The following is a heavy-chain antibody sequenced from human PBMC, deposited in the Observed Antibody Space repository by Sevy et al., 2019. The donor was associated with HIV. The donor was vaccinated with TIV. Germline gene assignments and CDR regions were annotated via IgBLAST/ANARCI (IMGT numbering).Heavy chain of an antibody. J-gene: IGHJ4*02. CDR2: ISSSSNYI. D-gene: IGHD3-22*01. Sequence: GGSLRLSCAASAFTLSRYSMNWVRQAPGKGLEWVSSISSSSNYIYYADSVKGRFTISRDNAKNSLYLQMTSLGAEDTAVYYCAREDYYVSGSYFFDSWGQGTLVTVSS. CDR1: AFTLSRYS. CDR3: AREDYYVSGSYFFDS. V-gene: IGHV3-21*01.